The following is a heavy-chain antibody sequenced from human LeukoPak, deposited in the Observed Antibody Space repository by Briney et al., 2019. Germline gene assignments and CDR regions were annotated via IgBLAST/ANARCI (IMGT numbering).Heavy chain of an antibody. CDR1: GFTFRTSW. J-gene: IGHJ4*02. D-gene: IGHD6-6*01. V-gene: IGHV3-74*01. CDR3: TRALLRDFSNS. CDR2: INPDGSIT. Sequence: GGSLRLSCAASGFTFRTSWMHWVRQAPGRGLVWVSRINPDGSITTYADSVKGRFTISRDNAKNTVYLQMNSLRAEDTAMYYCTRALLRDFSNSWGQGTPVTVSS.